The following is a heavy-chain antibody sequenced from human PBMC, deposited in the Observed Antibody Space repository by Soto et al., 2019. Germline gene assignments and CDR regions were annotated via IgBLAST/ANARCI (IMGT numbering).Heavy chain of an antibody. CDR2: IIPIFGKA. Sequence: SVKVSCKASGGTFSSYAISWVRQAPGQGLEWMGGIIPIFGKANYAQKFQGRVTITADESTSTAYMELSSLRSEDTAVYYCARSHDDSSGYSYGGGYYFDYWGQGTLVTVSS. V-gene: IGHV1-69*13. CDR1: GGTFSSYA. D-gene: IGHD3-22*01. J-gene: IGHJ4*02. CDR3: ARSHDDSSGYSYGGGYYFDY.